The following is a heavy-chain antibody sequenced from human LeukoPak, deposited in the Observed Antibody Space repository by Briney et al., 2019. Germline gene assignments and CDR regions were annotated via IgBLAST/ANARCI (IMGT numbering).Heavy chain of an antibody. D-gene: IGHD2-2*01. CDR3: ASNSLYCSSTSCYALGY. CDR1: GGSISSYH. V-gene: IGHV4-4*07. J-gene: IGHJ4*02. Sequence: SETLSLTCSVSGGSISSYHWSWIRQPAGKGLEWVGRIYTSGSTNYNPSLKSRVTISVDKSKNQFSLKLSSVTAADTAVYYCASNSLYCSSTSCYALGYWGQGTLVTVSS. CDR2: IYTSGST.